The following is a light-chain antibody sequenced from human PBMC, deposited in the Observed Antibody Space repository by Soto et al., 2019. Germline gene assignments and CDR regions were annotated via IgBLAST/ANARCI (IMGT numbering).Light chain of an antibody. V-gene: IGLV2-14*01. CDR3: TSYTTISTLYV. CDR2: EVS. CDR1: SNDIGNYNY. Sequence: QSALTQPASVSGSPGQSITISCTGTSNDIGNYNYVSWYQQHSGKAPKVMIYEVSNRPSGISNRFSGSKSGNTASLTISGLQAEDEADYYCTSYTTISTLYVFGSGTKVTVL. J-gene: IGLJ1*01.